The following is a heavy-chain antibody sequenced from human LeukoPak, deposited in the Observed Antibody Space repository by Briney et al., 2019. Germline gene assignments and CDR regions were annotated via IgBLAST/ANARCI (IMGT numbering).Heavy chain of an antibody. D-gene: IGHD3-3*01. CDR3: AKDHLTYYDFWSGYYMDV. V-gene: IGHV3-23*01. CDR2: ISGSGGST. Sequence: PGGSLRLSCAASGFTFSSYWVSWVRQAPGKGLEWVSAISGSGGSTYYADSVKGRFTISRDNSKNTLYLQMNSLRAKNTAVYYCAKDHLTYYDFWSGYYMDVWGKGTTVTVSS. CDR1: GFTFSSYW. J-gene: IGHJ6*03.